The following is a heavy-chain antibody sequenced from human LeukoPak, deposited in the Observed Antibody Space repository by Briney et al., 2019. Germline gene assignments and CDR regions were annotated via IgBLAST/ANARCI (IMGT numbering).Heavy chain of an antibody. D-gene: IGHD6-13*01. CDR3: ARGGGYDSSCYY. CDR1: GGSINNYY. J-gene: IGHJ4*02. Sequence: SETLSLTCTVSGGSINNYYWNWIRQPPGKGLEWIGYIYYSGSTSYNPSLKSRVTISVDTSKSQFSLKLSSVTAADTAVYYCARGGGYDSSCYYWGQGTLVTVSS. V-gene: IGHV4-59*01. CDR2: IYYSGST.